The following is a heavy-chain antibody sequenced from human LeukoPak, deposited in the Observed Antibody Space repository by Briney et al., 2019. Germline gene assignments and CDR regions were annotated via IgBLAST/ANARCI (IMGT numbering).Heavy chain of an antibody. V-gene: IGHV1-24*01. CDR1: GYTLTELS. D-gene: IGHD3-10*01. Sequence: GASVKVSCKVSGYTLTELSMHWVRQAPGKGLEWMGGFDPEDGETIYAQKFQGRVTMTEDTSTDTAYMELSSLRSEDTAVYYCATDFTYYYGSGYYGMDVWGQGTTVTVSS. CDR3: ATDFTYYYGSGYYGMDV. CDR2: FDPEDGET. J-gene: IGHJ6*02.